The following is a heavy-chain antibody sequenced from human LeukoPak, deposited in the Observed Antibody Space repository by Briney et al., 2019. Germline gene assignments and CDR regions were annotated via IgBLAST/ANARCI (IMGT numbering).Heavy chain of an antibody. CDR1: GYTFTSYD. D-gene: IGHD6-19*01. Sequence: ASVKVSCKASGYTFTSYDINWVRQAPGQGLEWMGWVSAYNGNTNYAQKLQGRVTMTTDTSTSTAYMELRSLRSDDTAVYYCARDEVVAGADYWGQGTLVTVSS. V-gene: IGHV1-18*01. J-gene: IGHJ4*02. CDR3: ARDEVVAGADY. CDR2: VSAYNGNT.